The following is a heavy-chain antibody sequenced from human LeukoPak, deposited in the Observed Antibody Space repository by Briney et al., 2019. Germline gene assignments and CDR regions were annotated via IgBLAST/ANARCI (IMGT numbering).Heavy chain of an antibody. D-gene: IGHD6-13*01. Sequence: PSGTLSLTCTVPGGSISSSRDFWGWIRQPPGRGLDWIGTISYSGSAYYNPSLKSRVTISLDTSKNQFSLKLSSVTAADTAVYYCARDSTSMYYFDFWGQGSLVTVSS. J-gene: IGHJ4*02. CDR2: ISYSGSA. CDR3: ARDSTSMYYFDF. CDR1: GGSISSSRDF. V-gene: IGHV4-39*07.